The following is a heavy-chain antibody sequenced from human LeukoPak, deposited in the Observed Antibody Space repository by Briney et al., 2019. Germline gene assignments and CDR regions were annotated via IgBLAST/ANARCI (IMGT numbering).Heavy chain of an antibody. Sequence: GESLKISCKGSGYSITSYWIGWVRQMPGKGLEWMGIIYPGDSDTRYSPSFQGQVTISADKSISTAYLQWSSLKASDTAMYYCAKQRDKDRDTVMAEYYFDYWGQGTLVTVSS. CDR1: GYSITSYW. CDR3: AKQRDKDRDTVMAEYYFDY. J-gene: IGHJ4*02. CDR2: IYPGDSDT. D-gene: IGHD5-18*01. V-gene: IGHV5-51*01.